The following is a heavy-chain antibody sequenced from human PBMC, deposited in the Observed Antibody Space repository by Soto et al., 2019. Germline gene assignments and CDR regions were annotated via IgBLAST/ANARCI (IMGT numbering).Heavy chain of an antibody. V-gene: IGHV4-34*01. J-gene: IGHJ4*02. CDR1: GGSFSGYY. D-gene: IGHD5-12*01. CDR3: ARGRGYSGYDSTSRELDY. Sequence: QVQLQQWGAGLLKPSETLSLTCAVYGGSFSGYYWSWIRQPPGKGLEWIGEINHSGSTNYNPSLKIRVTISVDTSKNQFSLKLSSVTAADTAVYYCARGRGYSGYDSTSRELDYWGQGTLVTVSS. CDR2: INHSGST.